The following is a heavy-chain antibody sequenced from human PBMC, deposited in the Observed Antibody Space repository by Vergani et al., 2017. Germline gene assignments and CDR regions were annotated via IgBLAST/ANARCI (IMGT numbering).Heavy chain of an antibody. CDR2: VSTGTKSQ. CDR1: GFRFGSYG. Sequence: VQLVESGGGVVQPGRSLRLSCAASGFRFGSYGMNWVRQAPGKGLEWVSFVSTGTKSQSYAESVKGRFTISRDSAKNSLYLQMDSLRAEDTAVYYCAREYSSTSGRAFDFWGQGTKVTVSS. D-gene: IGHD2-2*01. V-gene: IGHV3-48*01. J-gene: IGHJ3*01. CDR3: AREYSSTSGRAFDF.